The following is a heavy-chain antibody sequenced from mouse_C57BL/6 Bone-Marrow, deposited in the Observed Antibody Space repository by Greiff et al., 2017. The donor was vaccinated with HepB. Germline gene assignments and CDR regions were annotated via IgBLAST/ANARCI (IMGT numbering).Heavy chain of an antibody. V-gene: IGHV10-1*01. CDR1: GFSFNTYA. J-gene: IGHJ4*01. Sequence: EVKLVESGGGLVQPKGSLKLSCAASGFSFNTYAINWVRQAPGKGLEWVARIRSKSNNYATYYADSVKDRFTISSDDSDSMLYLQMNNLKTEDKAMYYCVRMRMPPMVTTSYYAMDYWGQGTSVTVSS. CDR2: IRSKSNNYAT. CDR3: VRMRMPPMVTTSYYAMDY. D-gene: IGHD2-9*01.